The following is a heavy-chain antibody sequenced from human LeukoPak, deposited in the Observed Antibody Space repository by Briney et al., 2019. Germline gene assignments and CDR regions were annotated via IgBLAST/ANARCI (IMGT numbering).Heavy chain of an antibody. Sequence: GGSLRLSCAASGFTVSSNYMNWVRQAPGKGLEWVSVIYSGGNTYYADSVKGRFTVSRDNSKNTLYLQMNSLRAEDTAVYYCARTPMFYFYGMDVWGRGTTVTVSS. CDR2: IYSGGNT. CDR3: ARTPMFYFYGMDV. D-gene: IGHD2-15*01. V-gene: IGHV3-66*01. CDR1: GFTVSSNY. J-gene: IGHJ6*02.